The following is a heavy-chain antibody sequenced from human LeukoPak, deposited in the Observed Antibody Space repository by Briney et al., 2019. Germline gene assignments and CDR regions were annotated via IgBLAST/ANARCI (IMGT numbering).Heavy chain of an antibody. V-gene: IGHV1-8*01. J-gene: IGHJ4*02. CDR1: GYTFTSYD. Sequence: ASVKVSCKASGYTFTSYDINWVRQATGQGLEWMGWMNPNSGNTGYAQKFQGRVTMTRNISISTAYMELSSLRSEDTAVYYCARPRMKSYYFDYWGQGTLVTVSP. CDR2: MNPNSGNT. CDR3: ARPRMKSYYFDY.